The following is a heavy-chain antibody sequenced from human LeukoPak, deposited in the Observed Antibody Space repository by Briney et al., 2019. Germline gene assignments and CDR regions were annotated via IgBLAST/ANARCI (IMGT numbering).Heavy chain of an antibody. CDR1: GFTLRSYV. CDR2: ISGSGDST. V-gene: IGHV3-23*01. D-gene: IGHD1-26*01. CDR3: ATYSGAHHKTFDY. Sequence: PGGSLRLSCVASGFTLRSYVMNWVRQTPGKGLEWVSSISGSGDSTFYADSVKGRFSISRDNSKNSLYLQLNSLRGEDTAVYYCATYSGAHHKTFDYWGQGTLVSVSS. J-gene: IGHJ4*02.